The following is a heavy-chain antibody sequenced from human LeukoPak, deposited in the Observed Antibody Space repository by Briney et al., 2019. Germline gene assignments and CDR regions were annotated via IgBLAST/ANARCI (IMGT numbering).Heavy chain of an antibody. Sequence: GGSLRLSCAASGFTFSSNYMSWVRQAPGKGLEWVSVIYSGGSTYYADSVKGRFTISRDNSKNTLYLQMSSMRAEDTAVYYCAKGGALAVFDYWGQGTLVTVSS. V-gene: IGHV3-66*02. J-gene: IGHJ4*02. CDR2: IYSGGST. CDR1: GFTFSSNY. D-gene: IGHD2-15*01. CDR3: AKGGALAVFDY.